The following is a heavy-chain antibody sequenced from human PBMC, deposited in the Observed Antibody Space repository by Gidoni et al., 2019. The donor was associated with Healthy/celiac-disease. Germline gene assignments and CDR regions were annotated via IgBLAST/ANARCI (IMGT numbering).Heavy chain of an antibody. V-gene: IGHV4-4*07. CDR1: GGSISSHH. CDR2: IQDSGST. J-gene: IGHJ4*02. D-gene: IGHD4-17*01. Sequence: QVQLQESGPGLVKPSETLSLTCTVSGGSISSHHWSWIRQPAGRGLEWIGLIQDSGSTNYNPSLKSRVTMSVDTSKNQFSLKLSSVTAADTAVYYCAREKGGYGDGNDYWGQGTPVTVSS. CDR3: AREKGGYGDGNDY.